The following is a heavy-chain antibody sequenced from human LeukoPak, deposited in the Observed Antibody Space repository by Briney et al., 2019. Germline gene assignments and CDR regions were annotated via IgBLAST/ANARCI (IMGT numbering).Heavy chain of an antibody. D-gene: IGHD4-23*01. CDR3: AKTPTVVTTFFDY. CDR1: GFTFSSYG. V-gene: IGHV3-30*18. Sequence: GESLKLSCAASGFTFSSYGMHWVRQAPGKGLEWVAVISYDGSNKYYADSVKGRFTISRDNSKNTLYLQMNSLRAEDTAVYYCAKTPTVVTTFFDYWGQGTLVTVSS. CDR2: ISYDGSNK. J-gene: IGHJ4*02.